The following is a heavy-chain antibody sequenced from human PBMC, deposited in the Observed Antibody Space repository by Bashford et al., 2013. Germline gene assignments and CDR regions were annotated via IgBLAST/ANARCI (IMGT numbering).Heavy chain of an antibody. CDR2: IIPIFGTA. Sequence: SVKVSCKASGGTFSSYAISWVRQAPGQGLEWMGGIIPIFGTANYAQKFQGRVTMTTDTSTSTAYMELRSLRSDDTAVYYCARDTHWGRYAFDIWGQGTMVTVSS. CDR3: ARDTHWGRYAFDI. D-gene: IGHD7-27*01. CDR1: GGTFSSYA. V-gene: IGHV1-69*05. J-gene: IGHJ3*02.